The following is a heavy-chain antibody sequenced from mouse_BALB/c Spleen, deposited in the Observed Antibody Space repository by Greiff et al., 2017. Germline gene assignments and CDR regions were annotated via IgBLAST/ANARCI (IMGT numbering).Heavy chain of an antibody. Sequence: VQGVESGPGLVAPSQSLSITCTVSGFSLTSYGVHWVRQPPGKGLEWLGVIWAGGSTNYNSALMSRLSISKDNSKSQVFLKMNSLQTDDTAMYYCAREDNYYGSGAYWGQGTLVTVSA. V-gene: IGHV2-9*02. CDR1: GFSLTSYG. D-gene: IGHD1-1*01. CDR3: AREDNYYGSGAY. CDR2: IWAGGST. J-gene: IGHJ3*01.